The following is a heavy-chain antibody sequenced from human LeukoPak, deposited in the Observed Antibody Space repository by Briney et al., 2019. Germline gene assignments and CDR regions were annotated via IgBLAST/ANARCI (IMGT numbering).Heavy chain of an antibody. CDR3: AKVTYSSSAYFDY. J-gene: IGHJ4*02. D-gene: IGHD6-6*01. V-gene: IGHV3-23*01. CDR1: GFTFSSYA. CDR2: ISGSGGST. Sequence: PGGSLRHSCAASGFTFSSYAMSWVRQARGKELAWVSAISGSGGSTYYADSVKGRFTISRDNSKNTLYLQMNSLRAEDTAVYYCAKVTYSSSAYFDYWGQGTLVTVSS.